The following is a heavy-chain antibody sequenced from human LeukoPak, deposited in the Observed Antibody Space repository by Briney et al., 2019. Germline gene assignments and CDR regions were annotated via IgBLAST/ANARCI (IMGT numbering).Heavy chain of an antibody. CDR2: IDTTGNTI. CDR1: GFTFDTHS. CDR3: ADNLSR. D-gene: IGHD1-1*01. V-gene: IGHV3-48*04. Sequence: GGSLRLSCLASGFTFDTHSMNWVRQGPGKGLEWISYIDTTGNTISYADSVKGRFTISTDTATHPLPLQMNPLRADDTAVYYCADNLSRWGQGPLATVSS. J-gene: IGHJ4*02.